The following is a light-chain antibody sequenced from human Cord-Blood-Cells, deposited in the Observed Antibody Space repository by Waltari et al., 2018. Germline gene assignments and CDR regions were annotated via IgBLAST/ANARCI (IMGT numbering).Light chain of an antibody. CDR2: STN. V-gene: IGLV8-61*01. CDR3: VLYMGSGIWV. J-gene: IGLJ3*02. CDR1: SGFVSTRYY. Sequence: QTVVNQEPSISVSPGGTVTLICGLSSGFVSTRYYLTWSQQTPGQAPRTLIYSTNPRSSGVPDRFSGSILGNKAALTITGAQADDESDYYCVLYMGSGIWVFGGGTKLTVL.